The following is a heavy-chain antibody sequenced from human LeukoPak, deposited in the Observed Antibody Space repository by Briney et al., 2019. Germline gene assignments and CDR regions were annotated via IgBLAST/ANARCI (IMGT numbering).Heavy chain of an antibody. J-gene: IGHJ4*02. Sequence: SETLSLTCTVSGGSISSYYWSWIRQPPGKGLEWIGEIYHSGSTNYNPSLKSRVTISVDKSKNQFSLKLSSVTAADTAVCYCARANVYGDYFDYWGQGTLVTVSS. CDR2: IYHSGST. D-gene: IGHD4-17*01. CDR1: GGSISSYY. CDR3: ARANVYGDYFDY. V-gene: IGHV4-59*08.